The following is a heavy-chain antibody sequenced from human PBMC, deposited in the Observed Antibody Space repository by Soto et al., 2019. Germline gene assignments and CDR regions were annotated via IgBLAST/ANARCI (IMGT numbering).Heavy chain of an antibody. Sequence: QITLKESVPTLVKPTQTLTLTCTFSGFSLSADGVGVGWIRQTPGKALEWLALIYWDDDKRYRPSLKSRLTITKDTSKNQVVLTMTNRDPVDTATYYCAHEYGGPSWPNDAFDVRGQGTVVKVSS. J-gene: IGHJ3*01. CDR1: GFSLSADGVG. V-gene: IGHV2-5*02. D-gene: IGHD2-2*01. CDR3: AHEYGGPSWPNDAFDV. CDR2: IYWDDDK.